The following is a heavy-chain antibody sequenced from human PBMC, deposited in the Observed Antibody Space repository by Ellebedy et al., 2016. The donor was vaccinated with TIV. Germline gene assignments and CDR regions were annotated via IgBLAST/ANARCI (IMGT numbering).Heavy chain of an antibody. D-gene: IGHD6-13*01. CDR3: ARDFSSSWYWGLHY. CDR2: VWSDGSNK. Sequence: GESLKISCAASGFTFNNYGMHSVRQAPGKGLEWVAVVWSDGSNKYYADSVKGRFTISRDNSKNTLYLQMNSLRAEDTAVYYCARDFSSSWYWGLHYWGQGTLVTVSS. V-gene: IGHV3-33*01. J-gene: IGHJ4*02. CDR1: GFTFNNYG.